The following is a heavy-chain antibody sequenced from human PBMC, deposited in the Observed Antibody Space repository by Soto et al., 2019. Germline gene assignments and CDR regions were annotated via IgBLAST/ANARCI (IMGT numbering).Heavy chain of an antibody. CDR2: YIPIFVTA. V-gene: IGHV1-69*13. J-gene: IGHJ4*02. CDR3: ARQKKYDRSSYYESIALHYFED. D-gene: IGHD3-22*01. Sequence: ASVTVSCNSSGVTFSSYAISWVRQAPGHGLGCMGVYIPIFVTANYAQRLQTRVTISPDASTSTAYMHLSSLRSEHAALYYCARQKKYDRSSYYESIALHYFEDWGQGTLVSVTS. CDR1: GVTFSSYA.